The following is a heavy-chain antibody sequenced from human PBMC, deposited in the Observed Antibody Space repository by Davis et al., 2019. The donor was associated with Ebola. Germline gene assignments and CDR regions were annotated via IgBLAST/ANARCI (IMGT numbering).Heavy chain of an antibody. D-gene: IGHD2-2*01. CDR2: IKQDGSEK. J-gene: IGHJ4*02. V-gene: IGHV3-7*01. CDR1: GFTFSSYW. Sequence: PGGSLRLSCAASGFTFSSYWMSWVRQAPGKGLEWVANIKQDGSEKYYVDSVKGRFTISRDNAKNSLYLQMNSLRAEDTAVYYCAREGDIVVVPAATFDYWGQGTLVTVSS. CDR3: AREGDIVVVPAATFDY.